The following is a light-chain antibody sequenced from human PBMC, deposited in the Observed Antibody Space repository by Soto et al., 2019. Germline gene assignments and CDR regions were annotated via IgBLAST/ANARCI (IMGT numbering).Light chain of an antibody. CDR3: QQSYSTPPWT. CDR1: QSXXTX. CDR2: AAS. J-gene: IGKJ1*01. V-gene: IGKV1-39*01. Sequence: DIQMTQSPSSLSASVGDRVTITCRASQSXXTXLNWYLQKPGKAPKLLIYAASNLQSGVPSRFSGSGSGTDFTLTISSLQPEDFATYFCQQSYSTPPWTFGQGTKVEIK.